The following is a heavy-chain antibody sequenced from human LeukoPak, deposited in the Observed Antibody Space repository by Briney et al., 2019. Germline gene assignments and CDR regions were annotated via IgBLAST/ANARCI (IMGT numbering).Heavy chain of an antibody. Sequence: SETLSLTCAVYGGSFSGYYWSWIRQPPGKGLEWIGEINHSGSTNYNPSLKSRVTISVDTSKNQFPLKLSSVTAADTAVYYCARVVVVVPAAERADFDYWGQGTLVTVSS. J-gene: IGHJ4*02. D-gene: IGHD2-2*01. CDR2: INHSGST. CDR1: GGSFSGYY. CDR3: ARVVVVVPAAERADFDY. V-gene: IGHV4-34*01.